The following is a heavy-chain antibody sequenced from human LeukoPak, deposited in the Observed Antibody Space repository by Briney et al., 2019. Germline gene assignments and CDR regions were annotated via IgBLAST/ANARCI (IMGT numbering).Heavy chain of an antibody. CDR3: ARDRVVATIGWVDY. CDR2: ISSSSSYI. D-gene: IGHD5-12*01. J-gene: IGHJ4*02. V-gene: IGHV3-21*01. CDR1: GFTFSSYS. Sequence: GGSLRLSCAASGFTFSSYSMNWVRQAPGKGLEWVSSISSSSSYIYYADSVKGRFIISRDNAKNSLYLQMNSLRAEDTAVYYCARDRVVATIGWVDYWGQGTLVTV.